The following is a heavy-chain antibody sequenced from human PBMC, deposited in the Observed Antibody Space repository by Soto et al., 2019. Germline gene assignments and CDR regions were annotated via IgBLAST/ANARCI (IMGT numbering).Heavy chain of an antibody. CDR1: GGSISSGGYY. V-gene: IGHV4-31*03. CDR2: IYYSGST. D-gene: IGHD6-6*01. J-gene: IGHJ4*02. CDR3: ARAEEYSSEWLGRRWYHFDY. Sequence: QVQLQESGPGLVKPSQTLSLTCTVSGGSISSGGYYWSWIRQHPGKGLEWIGYIYYSGSTYYNLSLKSRVTMLVDTSKNQFSLLRRSVTAADTAVYYWARAEEYSSEWLGRRWYHFDYRGQGTLVTVSS.